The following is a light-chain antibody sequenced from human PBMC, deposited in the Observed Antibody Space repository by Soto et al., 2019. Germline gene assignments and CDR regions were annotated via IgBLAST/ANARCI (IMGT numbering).Light chain of an antibody. Sequence: IKVAKKTSALSPSLEDRVSITWRASQSVSTFLAWYQQKPGQAPKLLIYDASTLQSGVPSRFSASGSGTDFTLTISLLQPADFAVYSWQQSNHYPGTLGRGTKVDIK. CDR1: QSVSTF. CDR3: QQSNHYPGT. J-gene: IGKJ1*01. V-gene: IGKV1-5*01. CDR2: DAS.